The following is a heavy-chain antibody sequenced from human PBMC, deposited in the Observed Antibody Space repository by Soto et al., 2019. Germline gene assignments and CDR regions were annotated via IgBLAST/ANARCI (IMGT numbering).Heavy chain of an antibody. Sequence: GASVKVSCKASGYTFTSYGISWVRQAPGQGLEWMGWISAYNGNTNYAQKLQGRVTMTTDTSTSTAYMELRSLRSEDTAVYYCAREQRLTIFGVVKHYYYMDVWGKGTTVTVSS. V-gene: IGHV1-18*01. J-gene: IGHJ6*03. D-gene: IGHD3-3*01. CDR3: AREQRLTIFGVVKHYYYMDV. CDR1: GYTFTSYG. CDR2: ISAYNGNT.